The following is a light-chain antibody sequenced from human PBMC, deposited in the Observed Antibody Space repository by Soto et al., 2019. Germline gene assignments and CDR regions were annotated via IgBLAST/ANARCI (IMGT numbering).Light chain of an antibody. CDR3: QQYNNWPPS. J-gene: IGKJ1*01. V-gene: IGKV3-15*01. Sequence: EIVLTQSPATLSLSPGEGATLSCRASQSVSSKLAWYQQKPGQAPRLLIYGASTRATGIPARFSGSGSGTEFTLTISSLQSEDFAVYYCQQYNNWPPSFGQGTKVDIK. CDR1: QSVSSK. CDR2: GAS.